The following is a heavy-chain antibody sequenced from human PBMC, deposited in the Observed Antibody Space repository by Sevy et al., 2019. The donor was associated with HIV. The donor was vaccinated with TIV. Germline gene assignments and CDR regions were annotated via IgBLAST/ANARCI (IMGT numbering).Heavy chain of an antibody. CDR2: ISFDVTYK. V-gene: IGHV3-30*18. J-gene: IGHJ6*02. CDR3: AKLQGSSPRHYGMDV. D-gene: IGHD6-6*01. Sequence: GGSLRLSCAASGFSFRTFGMFWVRQAPGKGLEWVALISFDVTYKYYADSVKGRFTISRDNSKNTLYLQMNSLRPEDTAVYYCAKLQGSSPRHYGMDVWGQGTTVTVS. CDR1: GFSFRTFG.